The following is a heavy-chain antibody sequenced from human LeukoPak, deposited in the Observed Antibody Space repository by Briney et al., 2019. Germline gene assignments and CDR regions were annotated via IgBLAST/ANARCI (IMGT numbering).Heavy chain of an antibody. Sequence: GGSLRLSCAASGFAFSSYSMNWVRQAPGKGLEWVSYISSSSSTIYYADSVKGRFTISRDNAKNSLYLQMNSLRAEDTAVYYCARDPSGYSSSFFLYYYYMDVWGKGTTVTVSS. CDR3: ARDPSGYSSSFFLYYYYMDV. D-gene: IGHD6-6*01. CDR1: GFAFSSYS. V-gene: IGHV3-48*01. CDR2: ISSSSSTI. J-gene: IGHJ6*03.